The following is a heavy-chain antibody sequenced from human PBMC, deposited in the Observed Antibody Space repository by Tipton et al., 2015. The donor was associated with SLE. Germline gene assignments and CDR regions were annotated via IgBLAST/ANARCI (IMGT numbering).Heavy chain of an antibody. Sequence: TLSLTCTVSGGSISSYYWSWIRQPPGKGLEWIGYIYYSGSTNYNPSLKSRVTISVDTSKNQFSLKLSSVTAADTAAYYCARSGSYPYYYYYMDVWGKGTTVTVSS. D-gene: IGHD1-26*01. CDR1: GGSISSYY. CDR3: ARSGSYPYYYYYMDV. J-gene: IGHJ6*03. V-gene: IGHV4-59*01. CDR2: IYYSGST.